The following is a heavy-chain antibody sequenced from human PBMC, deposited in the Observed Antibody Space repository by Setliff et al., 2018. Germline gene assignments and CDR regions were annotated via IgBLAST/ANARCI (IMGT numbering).Heavy chain of an antibody. CDR1: GGSISSSYYY. J-gene: IGHJ6*03. CDR2: IYYSGST. Sequence: PSETLSLTCTVSGGSISSSYYYWGWIRQPPGKGLEWIGSIYYSGSTYYNPSLKSRVTISVDTSKNQFSLKLSSETAADTAVYYCARLGGSGGSGGFYYYYYYMDVWGKGTTVTVSS. D-gene: IGHD2-15*01. V-gene: IGHV4-39*01. CDR3: ARLGGSGGSGGFYYYYYYMDV.